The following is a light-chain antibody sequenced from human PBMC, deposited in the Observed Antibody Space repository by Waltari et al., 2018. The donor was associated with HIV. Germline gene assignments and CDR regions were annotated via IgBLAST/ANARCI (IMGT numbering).Light chain of an antibody. CDR1: QSINW. CDR2: KAS. J-gene: IGKJ1*01. Sequence: DMQMTQSPSTLSASVGDRVTITCRASQSINWLAWYQQKPGKAPKVLIYKASSLESGVPSRFSGSASGTEFTLTISSLQPDDFATYYCQQYNTYPWTFGQGTEVEIK. CDR3: QQYNTYPWT. V-gene: IGKV1-5*03.